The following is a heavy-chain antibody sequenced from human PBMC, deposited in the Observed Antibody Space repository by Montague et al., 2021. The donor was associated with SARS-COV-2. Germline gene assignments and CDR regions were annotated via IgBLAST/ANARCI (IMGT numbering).Heavy chain of an antibody. D-gene: IGHD3-3*01. CDR3: ARRYDFYRGEALDV. CDR1: GFSLNTDGVG. CDR2: IYWDGDQ. V-gene: IGHV2-5*02. Sequence: PALVKPTQTLTLTCVFSGFSLNTDGVGVAWIRRPPGKALEWLALIYWDGDQRYSPSLKTRLTITKDTSKNRVVLTMTNLDPVDTATYYCARRYDFYRGEALDVWGRGTMGTVSS. J-gene: IGHJ3*01.